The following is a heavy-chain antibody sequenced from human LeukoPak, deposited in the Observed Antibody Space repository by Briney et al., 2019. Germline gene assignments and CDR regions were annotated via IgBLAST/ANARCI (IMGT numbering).Heavy chain of an antibody. V-gene: IGHV1-24*01. CDR1: GYTLTELS. D-gene: IGHD6-6*01. J-gene: IGHJ6*02. CDR3: ATDGLSIAGPGETYYYYYGMDV. Sequence: ASVKVSCKVSGYTLTELSMHWVRQAPGKGLEWMGGFDPEDGETIYAQKFQGRVTMTEDTSTDTAYMELSSLRSEDTAVYYCATDGLSIAGPGETYYYYYGMDVWGQGTTVTVSS. CDR2: FDPEDGET.